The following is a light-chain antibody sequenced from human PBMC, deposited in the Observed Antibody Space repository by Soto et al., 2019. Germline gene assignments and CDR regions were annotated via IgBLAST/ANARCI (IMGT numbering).Light chain of an antibody. CDR1: SSDVGGNDY. CDR2: EVN. V-gene: IGLV2-14*01. J-gene: IGLJ1*01. Sequence: QSVLTQPASVSGSPGQSVTISCTGASSDVGGNDYVSWYQQHPGKAPKLILYEVNNRPSGVSNHFSGSKSGNTASLIISGLQADDEADYYCSSYSTTSTIVFGSGTKLTVL. CDR3: SSYSTTSTIV.